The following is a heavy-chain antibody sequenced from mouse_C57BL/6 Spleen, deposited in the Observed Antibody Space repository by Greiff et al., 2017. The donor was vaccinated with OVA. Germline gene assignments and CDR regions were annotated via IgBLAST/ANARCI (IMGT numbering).Heavy chain of an antibody. V-gene: IGHV1-72*01. J-gene: IGHJ4*01. CDR1: GFTFTGYC. Sequence: QVQLQQPGAELVKPGASVKLSCTASGFTFTGYCMHWVKQRPGRGLEWIGRIDPDGGGTKYNEKFKGKATMTVDKASNTAYMQLSSLTSEDTAVYYCARWLYAIDYWGQGTSVTVSS. CDR3: ARWLYAIDY. CDR2: IDPDGGGT.